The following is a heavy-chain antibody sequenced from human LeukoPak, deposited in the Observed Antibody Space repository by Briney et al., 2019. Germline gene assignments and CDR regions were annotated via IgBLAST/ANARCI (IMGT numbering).Heavy chain of an antibody. CDR2: ISYDGSNK. CDR1: GFTFSSYG. CDR3: AIREPIGY. Sequence: GRSLRLSCAASGFTFSSYGMHWVRQAPGKGLEWVAVISYDGSNKYYADSVKGRFTISRDNSKNTLYLQMNSLRAEDTALYYCAIREPIGYWGQGTLVTVSS. D-gene: IGHD2-21*01. V-gene: IGHV3-30*03. J-gene: IGHJ4*02.